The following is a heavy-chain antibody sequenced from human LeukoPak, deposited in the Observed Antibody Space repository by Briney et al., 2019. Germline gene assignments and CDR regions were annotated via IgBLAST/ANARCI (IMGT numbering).Heavy chain of an antibody. CDR2: ISCWGCHI. Sequence: PGGSLRLSCAASGLTFSRYEMNWVRQAPGKGLGWVAYISCWGCHIYYADSVKGRFTISRDNAKNSLYLQMNSLRAEDTAVYYCAREAVAGCGYWGQGTLVTASS. V-gene: IGHV3-48*03. D-gene: IGHD6-19*01. J-gene: IGHJ4*02. CDR3: AREAVAGCGY. CDR1: GLTFSRYE.